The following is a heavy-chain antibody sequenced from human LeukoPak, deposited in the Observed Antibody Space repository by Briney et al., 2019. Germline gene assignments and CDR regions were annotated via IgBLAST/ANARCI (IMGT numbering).Heavy chain of an antibody. D-gene: IGHD3-10*01. Sequence: GGSLRLSCAASGFIFTNYFMSWVRQAPGKGLEWVASIKHDGSEKYYVDSVRGRFTISRDNAKNSLYLQMNSLRAEDTAVYYCARVGSSAIEQPIDYWGQGTLVTVSS. J-gene: IGHJ4*02. CDR3: ARVGSSAIEQPIDY. CDR2: IKHDGSEK. CDR1: GFIFTNYF. V-gene: IGHV3-7*03.